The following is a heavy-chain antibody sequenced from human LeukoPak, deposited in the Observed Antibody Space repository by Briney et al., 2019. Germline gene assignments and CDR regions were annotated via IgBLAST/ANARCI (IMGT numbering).Heavy chain of an antibody. V-gene: IGHV3-23*01. CDR2: IFPSGGEI. CDR3: AKDPLIRYFDWLPPDFDY. Sequence: GSLRLSCAASGFTFSTFAMIWVRQPPGKGLEWVSSIFPSGGEIHYADSVKGRFTISRDNSKNTLYLQMNSLRAEDTAVYYCAKDPLIRYFDWLPPDFDYWGQGTLVTVSS. D-gene: IGHD3-9*01. J-gene: IGHJ4*02. CDR1: GFTFSTFA.